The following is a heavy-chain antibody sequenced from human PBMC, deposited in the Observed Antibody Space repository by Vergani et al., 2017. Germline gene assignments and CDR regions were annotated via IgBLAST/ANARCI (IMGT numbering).Heavy chain of an antibody. CDR1: GGSISSGDYY. V-gene: IGHV4-30-4*01. CDR2: IYYSGST. J-gene: IGHJ4*02. CDR3: ARGQLDYYGSGSTNCDY. Sequence: QVQLQESGPGLVKPSQTLSLTCTVSGGSISSGDYYWSWIRQPPGKGLEWIGYIYYSGSTYYNPSLKSRVTISVDTSKNQFSLKLSSVTAADTAVYYCARGQLDYYGSGSTNCDYWGQGTLVTVSS. D-gene: IGHD3-10*01.